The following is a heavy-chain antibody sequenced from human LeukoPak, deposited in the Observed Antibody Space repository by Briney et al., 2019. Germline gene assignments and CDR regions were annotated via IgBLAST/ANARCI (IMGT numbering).Heavy chain of an antibody. CDR2: IKQDGSEK. CDR1: GFTFSSYW. J-gene: IGHJ3*02. CDR3: ARDGSLNMITTNGAFDI. V-gene: IGHV3-7*01. Sequence: GGSLRLSCAASGFTFSSYWMSWVRQAPGKGLEWVANIKQDGSEKYYVDSVKGRFTISRDNAKNSLYLQMNSLRAEDTAVYYCARDGSLNMITTNGAFDIWGQGTMVTVSS. D-gene: IGHD3-16*01.